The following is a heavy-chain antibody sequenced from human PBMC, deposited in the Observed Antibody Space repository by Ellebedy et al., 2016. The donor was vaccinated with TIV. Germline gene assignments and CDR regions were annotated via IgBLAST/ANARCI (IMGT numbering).Heavy chain of an antibody. Sequence: SLKISXAASGFTFDDYAMHWVRQAPGKGLEWVSGISWNSGSIGYADSVKGRFTISRDNAKNSLYLQMNSLRAEDTALYYCAKGAAAGTGFDYWGQGTLVTVSS. CDR1: GFTFDDYA. D-gene: IGHD6-13*01. J-gene: IGHJ4*02. CDR3: AKGAAAGTGFDY. CDR2: ISWNSGSI. V-gene: IGHV3-9*01.